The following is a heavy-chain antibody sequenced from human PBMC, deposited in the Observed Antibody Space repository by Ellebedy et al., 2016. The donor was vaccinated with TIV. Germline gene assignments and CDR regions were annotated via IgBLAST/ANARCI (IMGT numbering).Heavy chain of an antibody. J-gene: IGHJ6*02. CDR3: AKDLKDRSSRYTSSWYLYYGMDV. D-gene: IGHD6-13*01. CDR2: ISDDEGDK. CDR1: GFTFGSFG. Sequence: GETLKISCEASGFTFGSFGMHWVRQAPGQGLEWVAVISDDEGDKNYADSVKGRFTISRDNSKNTLYLQMNSLRTEDTAVYYCAKDLKDRSSRYTSSWYLYYGMDVWGQGTTVTVSS. V-gene: IGHV3-30*18.